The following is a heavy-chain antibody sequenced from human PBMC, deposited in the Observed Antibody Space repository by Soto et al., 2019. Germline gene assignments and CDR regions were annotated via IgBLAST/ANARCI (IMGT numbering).Heavy chain of an antibody. D-gene: IGHD2-2*01. V-gene: IGHV3-30*02. Sequence: GGSLRLSCAASGFTFSSYGMHWVRQAPGKGLEWVAVIWYDGSNKYYADSVKGRFTISRDNSKNTLYLQMNSLRAEDTAVYYCAKVSGLEWRLTVVVPAAIVDYWGQGTLVTVSS. CDR3: AKVSGLEWRLTVVVPAAIVDY. J-gene: IGHJ4*02. CDR2: IWYDGSNK. CDR1: GFTFSSYG.